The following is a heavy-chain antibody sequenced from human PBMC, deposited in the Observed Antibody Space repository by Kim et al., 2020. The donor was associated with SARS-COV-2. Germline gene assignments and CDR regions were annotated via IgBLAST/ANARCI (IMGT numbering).Heavy chain of an antibody. V-gene: IGHV1-58*01. CDR2: IVVGSGNT. D-gene: IGHD5-18*01. CDR1: GFTFTSSA. J-gene: IGHJ6*02. CDR3: AADLITAISLHYYYGMDV. Sequence: SVKVSCKASGFTFTSSAVQWVRQARGQRLEWIGWIVVGSGNTNYAQKFQERVTITRDMSTSTAYMELSSLRSEDTAVYYCAADLITAISLHYYYGMDVWGQGTTVTVSS.